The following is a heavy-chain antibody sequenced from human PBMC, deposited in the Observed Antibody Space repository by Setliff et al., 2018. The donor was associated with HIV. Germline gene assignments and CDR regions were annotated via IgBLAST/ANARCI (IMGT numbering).Heavy chain of an antibody. V-gene: IGHV5-51*01. CDR3: ARERGDCSSNTCYGTDY. J-gene: IGHJ4*02. CDR1: GYSFTSYW. D-gene: IGHD2-2*01. Sequence: GESLKISCKGSGYSFTSYWIGWVRQMAGKGLEWMGIIYPGDSEIRYSPSFQGQVTISVDKSTSTAYLQWSSLKASDTAMYYCARERGDCSSNTCYGTDYWGQGTLVTVSS. CDR2: IYPGDSEI.